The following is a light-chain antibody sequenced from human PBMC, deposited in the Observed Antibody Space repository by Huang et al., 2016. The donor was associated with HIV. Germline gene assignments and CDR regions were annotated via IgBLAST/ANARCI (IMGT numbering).Light chain of an antibody. CDR2: GAA. CDR3: QQYNNWPPYT. Sequence: ELVMTQSPAILSVSPGERATLSCRASQSVSSNLAWYQQKPGQAPRRLIDGAATRATGIPARFSGSGSGTEFTLTVSSLQSEDFAVYYCQQYNNWPPYTFGQGTKLEIK. V-gene: IGKV3-15*01. CDR1: QSVSSN. J-gene: IGKJ2*01.